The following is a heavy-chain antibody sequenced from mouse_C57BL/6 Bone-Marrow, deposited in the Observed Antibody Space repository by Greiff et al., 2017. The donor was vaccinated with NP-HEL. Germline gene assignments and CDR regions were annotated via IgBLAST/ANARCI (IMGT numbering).Heavy chain of an antibody. CDR2: ISSGGSYT. CDR1: GFTFSSYG. V-gene: IGHV5-6*01. J-gene: IGHJ4*01. CDR3: ARQRSLYAMDY. Sequence: DVQLQESGGDLVKPGGSLKLSCAASGFTFSSYGMSWVRQTPDKRLEWVATISSGGSYTYYPDSVKGRFTISRDNAKNTLYLQMSSLKSEDTAMYYCARQRSLYAMDYWGQGTSVTVSS.